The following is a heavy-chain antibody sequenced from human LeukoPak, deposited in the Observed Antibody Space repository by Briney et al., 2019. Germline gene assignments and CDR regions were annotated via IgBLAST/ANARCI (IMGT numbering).Heavy chain of an antibody. Sequence: PSETLSLTCTVSGGSISGYYWSWIRQPPGKGLEWIGYIYYSGSTNYNPSLKSRVTISVDTSKNQFSLKLSSVTAADTAVYYCARGGHSGSYYDFDYWGQGTLVTVSS. CDR2: IYYSGST. V-gene: IGHV4-59*01. CDR3: ARGGHSGSYYDFDY. J-gene: IGHJ4*02. D-gene: IGHD1-26*01. CDR1: GGSISGYY.